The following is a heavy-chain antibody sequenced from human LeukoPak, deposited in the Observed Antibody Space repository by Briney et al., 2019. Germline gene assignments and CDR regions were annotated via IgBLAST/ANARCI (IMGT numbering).Heavy chain of an antibody. J-gene: IGHJ4*02. CDR3: ARVRRRYDYVWGSYRYYYFDY. Sequence: SETLSLTCTVSGGSLSGFYWSWIRQPPGKGLEWIGYVYYSGSTTYNPSLKSRVSISVDTSKNQFSLKLSSVTAADTAVYYCARVRRRYDYVWGSYRYYYFDYWGQGTLVTVSS. CDR2: VYYSGST. V-gene: IGHV4-59*12. CDR1: GGSLSGFY. D-gene: IGHD3-16*02.